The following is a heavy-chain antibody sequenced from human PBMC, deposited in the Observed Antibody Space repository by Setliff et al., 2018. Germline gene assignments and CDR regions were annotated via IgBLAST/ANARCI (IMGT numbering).Heavy chain of an antibody. CDR1: GFSISSGYY. J-gene: IGHJ4*02. CDR2: IHHSGKA. D-gene: IGHD6-6*01. V-gene: IGHV4-38-2*01. Sequence: PSETLSLTCAVSGFSISSGYYWGWIRQPPGKGLEWIVNIHHSGKAYYNPSLKSRVTMSVDTSKNQFSLTLTSVTAADTAVYYCARGRNVAARLFDSWGRGNLVTVSS. CDR3: ARGRNVAARLFDS.